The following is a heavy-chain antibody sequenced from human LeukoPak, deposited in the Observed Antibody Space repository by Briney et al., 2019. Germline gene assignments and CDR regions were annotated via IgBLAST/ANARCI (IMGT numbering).Heavy chain of an antibody. CDR3: ASRKPLLAYCGGDCFSPPDY. J-gene: IGHJ4*02. Sequence: PSETLSLTCAVYGGSFSGYYWSWIRQPPGKGLEWIGEINHSGSTNYNPSLKSRVTIPVDTSKNQFSLKLSSVTAADTAVYYCASRKPLLAYCGGDCFSPPDYWGQGTLVTVSS. CDR2: INHSGST. CDR1: GGSFSGYY. D-gene: IGHD2-21*02. V-gene: IGHV4-34*01.